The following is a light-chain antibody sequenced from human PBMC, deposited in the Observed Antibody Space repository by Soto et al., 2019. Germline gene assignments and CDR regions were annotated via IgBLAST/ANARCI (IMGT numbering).Light chain of an antibody. Sequence: DIQMTQSPSSLSASVGDRVTITCQASQDINNYVNWYQQKPGKAPKLLIFDASTLKTGVPSRFSGSGSGTDFSFTISSLQPEDVATYYCQYLNSFPLTFGGGTKVDIK. CDR1: QDINNY. V-gene: IGKV1-33*01. CDR2: DAS. J-gene: IGKJ4*01. CDR3: QYLNSFPLT.